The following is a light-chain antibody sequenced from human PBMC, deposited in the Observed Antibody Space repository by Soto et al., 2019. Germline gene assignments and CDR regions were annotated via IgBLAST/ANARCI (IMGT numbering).Light chain of an antibody. J-gene: IGKJ2*01. CDR2: DAS. CDR3: QQYNNWPYT. V-gene: IGKV3-15*01. CDR1: QSLGSN. Sequence: EIVLTHSPATLSVSPGERATLSCRASQSLGSNLAWYQQRPGQPPRLLIYDASTRATDIPARFSGGGSGTEFTLTISSLQSEDFAVYYCQQYNNWPYTFGQGTKLQIK.